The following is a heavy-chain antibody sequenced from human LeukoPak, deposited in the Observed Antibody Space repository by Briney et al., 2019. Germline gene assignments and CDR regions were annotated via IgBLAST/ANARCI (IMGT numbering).Heavy chain of an antibody. Sequence: PGGSLRLSCAASGFTFSSYRMTWVRQAPGKGLGWVSYISSGSSTIYYADSVKGRFTISRDNAKNSLYLQMNSLRAEDTAVYYCARKRTGYCDYWGQGTLVTVSS. D-gene: IGHD3/OR15-3a*01. J-gene: IGHJ4*02. V-gene: IGHV3-48*01. CDR1: GFTFSSYR. CDR2: ISSGSSTI. CDR3: ARKRTGYCDY.